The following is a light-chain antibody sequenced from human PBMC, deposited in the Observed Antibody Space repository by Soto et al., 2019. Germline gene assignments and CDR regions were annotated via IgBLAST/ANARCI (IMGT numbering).Light chain of an antibody. V-gene: IGLV2-11*01. Sequence: QSALTQPRSVSGSPGQSVTISCTGTSSDVGAYIYVSWYQQYPAKAPKVMIYDVGRRPSGVPDRFSGSKSGNTASLTISGLQAEDEAVYFCCSYAGNPNVVFGGGTNVTVL. J-gene: IGLJ3*02. CDR1: SSDVGAYIY. CDR2: DVG. CDR3: CSYAGNPNVV.